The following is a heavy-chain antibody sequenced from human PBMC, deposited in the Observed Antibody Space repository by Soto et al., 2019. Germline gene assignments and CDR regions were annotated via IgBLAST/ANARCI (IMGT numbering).Heavy chain of an antibody. CDR2: IYDSVST. CDR3: AREARSGYSDY. V-gene: IGHV4-30-4*01. CDR1: GGSISSGDYY. D-gene: IGHD3-3*01. J-gene: IGHJ4*02. Sequence: QVQLQESGPGLVKPSQTLSLTCTVSGGSISSGDYYWSWIRQPPGKGLEWIGYIYDSVSTYYNSSLKSRVTISVDTSKNQFSLKLSSVTAADTAVYYCAREARSGYSDYWGQGTLVTVSS.